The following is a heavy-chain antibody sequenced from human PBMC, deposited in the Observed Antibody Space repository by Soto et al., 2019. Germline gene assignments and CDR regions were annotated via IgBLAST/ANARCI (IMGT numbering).Heavy chain of an antibody. CDR1: GGTFSSYT. J-gene: IGHJ5*02. D-gene: IGHD2-2*01. CDR3: ARDCSSTSCYAYP. V-gene: IGHV1-69*08. Sequence: QVQLVQSEAEVKKPGSSVKVSCKASGGTFSSYTISWVRQAPGQGLEWMGRIIPILGIANYAQKFQGRVTITADKSTSTAYMELSSLRSEDTAVYYCARDCSSTSCYAYPWGQGTLVTVSS. CDR2: IIPILGIA.